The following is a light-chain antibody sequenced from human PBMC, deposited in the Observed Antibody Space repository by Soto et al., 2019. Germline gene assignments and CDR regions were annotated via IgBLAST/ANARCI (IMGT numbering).Light chain of an antibody. Sequence: HCVLTKPPSVSGVHRRAVPISCTGTSSDVGSYNRVSWYQQPPGSAPKLMIYDVSNRPSGVPDRFSGSKSGNAASLTISGLQAEDEADYYCSSYTSSNTYVFGTGTKVTVL. CDR3: SSYTSSNTYV. CDR1: SSDVGSYNR. J-gene: IGLJ1*01. V-gene: IGLV2-18*02. CDR2: DVS.